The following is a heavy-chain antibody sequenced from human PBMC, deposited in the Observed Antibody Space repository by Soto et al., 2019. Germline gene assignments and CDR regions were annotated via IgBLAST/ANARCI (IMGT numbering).Heavy chain of an antibody. CDR3: ARCPLLEATGSDDY. CDR1: GFTVSSNY. V-gene: IGHV3-53*04. J-gene: IGHJ4*02. Sequence: EVQLVESGGGLVQPGGSLRLSCAASGFTVSSNYMSWVRQAPGKGLEWVSTIYSGGITYYADSVKGRFTISRLNSKSTLYLQMNSLRIEDTAVYFCARCPLLEATGSDDYWGQGTLVTVSS. CDR2: IYSGGIT. D-gene: IGHD6-13*01.